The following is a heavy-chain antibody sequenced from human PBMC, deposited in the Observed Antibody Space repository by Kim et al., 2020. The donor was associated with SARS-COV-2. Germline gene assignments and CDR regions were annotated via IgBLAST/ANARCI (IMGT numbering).Heavy chain of an antibody. CDR2: ISGSGGST. CDR3: AKGGRITIFGVVIPNLNWFDP. CDR1: GFTFSSYA. V-gene: IGHV3-23*01. Sequence: GGSLRLSCAASGFTFSSYAMSWVRQAPGKGLEWVSAISGSGGSTYYADSVKGRFTISRDNSKNTLSLQMNSLRAEDTAVYYCAKGGRITIFGVVIPNLNWFDPWGQGTLVTVSS. D-gene: IGHD3-3*01. J-gene: IGHJ5*02.